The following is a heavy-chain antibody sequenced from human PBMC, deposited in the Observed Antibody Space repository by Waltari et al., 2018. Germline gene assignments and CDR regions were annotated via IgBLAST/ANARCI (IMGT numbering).Heavy chain of an antibody. V-gene: IGHV3-21*02. CDR2: ISSSGSYT. J-gene: IGHJ4*02. D-gene: IGHD7-27*01. CDR3: ARGGWGFYLDD. CDR1: GFTFSSYS. Sequence: EVLLAESGGGLVKPGGSLRLSCAASGFTFSSYSMNWVRQAPGKGLEWVSSISSSGSYTHYVDSVKGRFTISRDNAKNSLYLQMNTLRAEDTAVYYCARGGWGFYLDDWGQGTLVTSSS.